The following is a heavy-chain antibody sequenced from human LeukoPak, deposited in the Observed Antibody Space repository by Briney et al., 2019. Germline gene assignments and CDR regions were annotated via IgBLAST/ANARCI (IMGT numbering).Heavy chain of an antibody. Sequence: PGGSLRLSCAASGFTISSYSMNWVRQTPGKGLAWVSSISSSSSYIYYADSVKGRFTISRDNAKNSLYLQMNSLRAEDTAVYYCARGPTVTTTPPHFDYWGQGTLVTVSS. J-gene: IGHJ4*02. V-gene: IGHV3-21*01. CDR3: ARGPTVTTTPPHFDY. CDR1: GFTISSYS. D-gene: IGHD4-11*01. CDR2: ISSSSSYI.